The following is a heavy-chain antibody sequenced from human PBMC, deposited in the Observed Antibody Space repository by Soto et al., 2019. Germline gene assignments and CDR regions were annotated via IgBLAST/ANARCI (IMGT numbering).Heavy chain of an antibody. CDR1: GGTFDNYA. V-gene: IGHV1-69*01. CDR2: IIPVLGAA. J-gene: IGHJ4*02. CDR3: ARVAPWLGYYFDY. D-gene: IGHD5-12*01. Sequence: QVQLVQSGAEVRKPGSSVQVSCKASGGTFDNYAIVWVRQAPGQGLEWVGGIIPVLGAANYAQKFQDKVTITADASTSTAYMGLGSLTSEDTAVYYCARVAPWLGYYFDYWGQGTLVTVSS.